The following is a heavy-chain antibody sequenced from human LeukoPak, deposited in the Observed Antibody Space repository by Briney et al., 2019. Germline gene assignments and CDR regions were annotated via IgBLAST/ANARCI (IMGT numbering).Heavy chain of an antibody. CDR1: GFTFSSYS. Sequence: KPGGSLRLSCAASGFTFSSYSMNWVRQAPGKGLEWVSSISSSSSYIYYADSVKGRFTISRDNAKNSLYLQMNSLRAEDTAVYYCAVNVDIVATITVDYWGQGTLVTVSS. CDR3: AVNVDIVATITVDY. V-gene: IGHV3-21*01. J-gene: IGHJ4*02. D-gene: IGHD5-12*01. CDR2: ISSSSSYI.